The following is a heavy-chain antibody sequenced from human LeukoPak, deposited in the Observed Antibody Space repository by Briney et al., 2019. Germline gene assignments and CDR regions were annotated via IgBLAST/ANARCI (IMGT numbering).Heavy chain of an antibody. CDR3: AKVPRDTYYYDSSGPNDAFDI. CDR2: ISGSGGST. J-gene: IGHJ3*02. Sequence: GGSLRLSCAASGFTFSSYAMSWVRQAPGKGLEWVSAISGSGGSTYYADSVKGRFTISRDNSKNTLYLQMNSLRAEDTAVYYCAKVPRDTYYYDSSGPNDAFDIWAKGQWSPSLQ. V-gene: IGHV3-23*01. D-gene: IGHD3-22*01. CDR1: GFTFSSYA.